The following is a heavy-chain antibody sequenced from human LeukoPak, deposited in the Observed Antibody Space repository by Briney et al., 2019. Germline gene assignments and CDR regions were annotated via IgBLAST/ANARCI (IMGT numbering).Heavy chain of an antibody. CDR1: GFTVSSNS. CDR2: IYSDNT. V-gene: IGHV3-53*01. CDR3: AKATGYSSGWSPYYFDY. J-gene: IGHJ4*02. D-gene: IGHD6-19*01. Sequence: GESLRLSCTVSGFTVSSNSMSWVRQAPGKGLEWVSFIYSDNTHYSDSVKGRFTISRDNSKNTLYLQMNSLRAEDTAVYYCAKATGYSSGWSPYYFDYWGQGTLVTVSS.